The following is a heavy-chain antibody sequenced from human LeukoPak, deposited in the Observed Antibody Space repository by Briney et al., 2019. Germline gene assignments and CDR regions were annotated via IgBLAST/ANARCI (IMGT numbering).Heavy chain of an antibody. Sequence: GGSLRLSCAASGFMFTDHALSWVRQAPGKGLEWVSSISGSGTTTYYAESVRGRFTISRDNSKNTVYLQMNSLRADDTALYYCARVLTLWFGAHDYWGQGRMVSV. CDR1: GFMFTDHA. CDR2: ISGSGTTT. V-gene: IGHV3-23*01. D-gene: IGHD3-10*01. CDR3: ARVLTLWFGAHDY. J-gene: IGHJ4*02.